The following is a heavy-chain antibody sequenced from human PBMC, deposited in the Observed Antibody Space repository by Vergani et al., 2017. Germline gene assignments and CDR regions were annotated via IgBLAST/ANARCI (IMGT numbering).Heavy chain of an antibody. CDR1: GFTFSSYS. Sequence: EVQLVESGGGLVQPGGSLRLSCAASGFTFSSYSMNWVRQAPGKGLEWVSYISSSSSTIYYADSVKGRFTISRDNAKNSLYLQMNSLRAEDTAVYYCAKEGGGYCSSTSCYYFDYWGQGTLVTVSS. J-gene: IGHJ4*02. D-gene: IGHD2-2*01. CDR3: AKEGGGYCSSTSCYYFDY. CDR2: ISSSSSTI. V-gene: IGHV3-48*01.